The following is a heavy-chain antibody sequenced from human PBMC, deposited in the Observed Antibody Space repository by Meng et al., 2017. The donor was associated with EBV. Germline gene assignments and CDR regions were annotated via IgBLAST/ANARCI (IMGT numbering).Heavy chain of an antibody. D-gene: IGHD6-13*01. CDR3: AKGADLAAAGTFWFDP. Sequence: VQLGQSGGEVKKPGASGKVSCKASGYTFTGYYMHWVRQAPGQGLEWMGRINPNSGGTNYAQKFQGRVTMTRDTSISTAYMELSRLRSDDTAVYYCAKGADLAAAGTFWFDPWGQGTLVTVSS. CDR1: GYTFTGYY. V-gene: IGHV1-2*06. CDR2: INPNSGGT. J-gene: IGHJ5*02.